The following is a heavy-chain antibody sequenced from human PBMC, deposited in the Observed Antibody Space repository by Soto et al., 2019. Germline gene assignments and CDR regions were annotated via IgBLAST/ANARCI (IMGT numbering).Heavy chain of an antibody. Sequence: QVQLVQSGAEVKKPGSSVKVSCKASGSTFSSYTVNWVRQAPGQGLEWMGGLIPMFATAGYAQKFQGRLTITADESTNTAFMELSSLRFEDTAIYYCARDGHFDFWRDPGFDPWGQGTLVTVSS. V-gene: IGHV1-69*01. CDR3: ARDGHFDFWRDPGFDP. D-gene: IGHD3-3*01. J-gene: IGHJ5*02. CDR1: GSTFSSYT. CDR2: LIPMFATA.